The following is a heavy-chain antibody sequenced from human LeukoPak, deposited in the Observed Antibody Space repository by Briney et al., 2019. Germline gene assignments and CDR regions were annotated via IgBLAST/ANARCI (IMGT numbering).Heavy chain of an antibody. CDR3: ASEVGYRSLGY. V-gene: IGHV3-43*01. CDR1: GLTFDDDT. CDR2: ITWKSHRT. J-gene: IGHJ4*02. D-gene: IGHD3-3*01. Sequence: GGSLRLSCAASGLTFDDDTMHCVRQTPGRGLEWVSFITWKSHRTHYADSVKGRFTVSRDNSKDSLYLQMNSLRTEDTGLYHCASEVGYRSLGYLGQGTLVTVSS.